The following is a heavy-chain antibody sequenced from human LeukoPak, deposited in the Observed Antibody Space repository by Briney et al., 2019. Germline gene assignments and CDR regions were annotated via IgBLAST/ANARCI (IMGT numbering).Heavy chain of an antibody. CDR2: INPSGGST. CDR3: ARGSSDRRAFDI. CDR1: GYTFISYY. J-gene: IGHJ3*02. V-gene: IGHV1-46*01. D-gene: IGHD5-12*01. Sequence: ASVKVSCKASGYTFISYYMHWVRQAPGQGLEWMGIINPSGGSTSYAQKFQGRVTMTRDMSTSTVYMELSSLRSEDTAVYYCARGSSDRRAFDIWGQGTMVTVSS.